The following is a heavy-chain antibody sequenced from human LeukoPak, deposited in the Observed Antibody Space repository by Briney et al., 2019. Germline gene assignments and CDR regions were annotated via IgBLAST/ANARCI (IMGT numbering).Heavy chain of an antibody. CDR2: IYSSGGT. D-gene: IGHD4-23*01. V-gene: IGHV4-59*01. CDR3: ARGAGRWAI. Sequence: PSETLSLTCTVSGGPINSDYWNWLRQPPGQGLEWIGYIYSSGGTTYNPSLNSRVSISLDTSKNQLSLKLGSVTAADTAVYYCARGAGRWAIWGQGTMVTVSS. J-gene: IGHJ3*02. CDR1: GGPINSDY.